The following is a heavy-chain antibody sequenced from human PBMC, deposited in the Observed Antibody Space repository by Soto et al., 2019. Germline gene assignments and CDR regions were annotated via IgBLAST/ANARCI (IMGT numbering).Heavy chain of an antibody. CDR1: GYSFTTYW. J-gene: IGHJ4*02. Sequence: GESLKISCKGSGYSFTTYWIGWVRQMPGKGLEWMGLIYPGDSDNRYSTAFQGQVTISADKSISTAYLQWSSLKASDTAMYYCARGLGGYLVDYWGQGTLVTVSS. V-gene: IGHV5-51*01. CDR2: IYPGDSDN. CDR3: ARGLGGYLVDY. D-gene: IGHD3-10*01.